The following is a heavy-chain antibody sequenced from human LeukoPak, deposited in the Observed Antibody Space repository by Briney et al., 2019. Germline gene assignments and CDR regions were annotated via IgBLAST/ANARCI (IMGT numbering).Heavy chain of an antibody. CDR1: GFTFSNAW. CDR2: IKSKTDGGTT. J-gene: IGHJ3*02. Sequence: KPGGSLRLSCAASGFTFSNAWMSWVRQAPGKGLEWVGRIKSKTDGGTTDYAAPVKGRFTISRDDSKNTLYLQMNSLKTEDTAVYYCTTGGAAAATDAFDIWGQGTMVTVSS. V-gene: IGHV3-15*01. CDR3: TTGGAAAATDAFDI. D-gene: IGHD6-13*01.